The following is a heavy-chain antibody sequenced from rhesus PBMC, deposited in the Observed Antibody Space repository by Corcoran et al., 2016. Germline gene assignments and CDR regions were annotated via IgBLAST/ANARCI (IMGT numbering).Heavy chain of an antibody. CDR2: IYGSGSST. CDR1: GGSISNTY. J-gene: IGHJ4*01. CDR3: AKMPPTYYFDY. Sequence: QVQLQASGPGLGKPSETLSVTLPVPGGSISNTYWSWTRQAPGKGREWIGYIYGSGSSTNYNPSLKSRVTLSVDTSKNQFSLKLSSVTAADTAVYYCAKMPPTYYFDYWGQGVLVTVSS. V-gene: IGHV4-169*01. D-gene: IGHD3S6*01.